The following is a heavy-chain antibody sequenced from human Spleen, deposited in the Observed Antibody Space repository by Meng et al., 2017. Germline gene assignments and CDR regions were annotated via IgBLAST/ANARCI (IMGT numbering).Heavy chain of an antibody. CDR1: DGSLFCYY. Sequence: QVQLQQWVVGLLKSSETLSLACGCYDGSLFCYYLSWIRQPPGKGLEWIGEINYSGTTNYNPSLKSRVTISVDTSNDQFSLQMASVTAADTAVYYCARVDFRGKDHDSIGLGHWGQGTLVTVSS. CDR3: ARVDFRGKDHDSIGLGH. V-gene: IGHV4-34*02. CDR2: INYSGTT. J-gene: IGHJ4*02. D-gene: IGHD3-22*01.